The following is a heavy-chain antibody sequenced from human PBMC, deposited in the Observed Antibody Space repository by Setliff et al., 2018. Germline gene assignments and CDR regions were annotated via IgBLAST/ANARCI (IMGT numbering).Heavy chain of an antibody. Sequence: GGSLRLSCAASGFTFDVYDLNWVRQAPGKGLEWVSSINWSGDRTGYADSVKGRFTISRDNSKNIVYLQMNSLRAEDTAVYFCAKSPVAYCSGAVCYPFDYWGQGTLVTVSS. V-gene: IGHV3-20*04. D-gene: IGHD2-8*02. CDR1: GFTFDVYD. J-gene: IGHJ4*02. CDR3: AKSPVAYCSGAVCYPFDY. CDR2: INWSGDRT.